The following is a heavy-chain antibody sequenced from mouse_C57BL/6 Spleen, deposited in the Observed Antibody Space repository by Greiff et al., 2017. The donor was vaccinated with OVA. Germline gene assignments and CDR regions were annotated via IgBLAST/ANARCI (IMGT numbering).Heavy chain of an antibody. J-gene: IGHJ4*01. CDR2: IDPETGGT. D-gene: IGHD3-3*01. V-gene: IGHV1-15*01. CDR1: GYTFTDYE. Sequence: VQVVESGAELVRPGASVTLSCKASGYTFTDYEMHWVKQTPVHGLEWIGAIDPETGGTAYNQKFKGKAILTADKSSSTAYMELRSLTSEDSAVYYCTRRAQNAMENWGQGNSVT. CDR3: TRRAQNAMEN.